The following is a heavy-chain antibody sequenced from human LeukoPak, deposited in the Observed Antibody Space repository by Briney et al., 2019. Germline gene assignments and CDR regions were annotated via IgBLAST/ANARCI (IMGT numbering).Heavy chain of an antibody. V-gene: IGHV4-4*02. J-gene: IGHJ6*03. Sequence: SETLSLTCTVSGGSISNSNWWSWVRQPPGKGLEWIGEIYHSGSTNYNPSLKSRVTISVDKSKNQFSLKLSSVTAADTAVYYCARELLVTVWFGESYYMDVWGKGATVTVSS. D-gene: IGHD3-10*01. CDR3: ARELLVTVWFGESYYMDV. CDR1: GGSISNSNW. CDR2: IYHSGST.